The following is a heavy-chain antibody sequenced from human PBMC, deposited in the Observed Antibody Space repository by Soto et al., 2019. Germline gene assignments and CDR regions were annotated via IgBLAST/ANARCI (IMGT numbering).Heavy chain of an antibody. CDR3: ARRYGGNFDY. V-gene: IGHV4-59*01. D-gene: IGHD3-16*01. J-gene: IGHJ4*02. Sequence: QVQLQESGPGLVKPSETLSLTCPVSGGSISSYYWSWIRQPPGKGLEWIVYIYYSGSTNYNPSLKSRVTISVDTSKNQFSLKLSSVTAADTAVYYCARRYGGNFDYWGQGTLVTVSS. CDR2: IYYSGST. CDR1: GGSISSYY.